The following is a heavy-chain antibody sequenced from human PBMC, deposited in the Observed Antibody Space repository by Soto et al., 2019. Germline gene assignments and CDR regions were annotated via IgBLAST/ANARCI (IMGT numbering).Heavy chain of an antibody. CDR2: IWYDGSNK. CDR3: AKRSSSSTFDY. V-gene: IGHV3-33*06. CDR1: GFTFSSYG. D-gene: IGHD6-6*01. Sequence: GGSLRLSCAASGFTFSSYGMHWVRQAPGKGLEWVAVIWYDGSNKYYADSVKGRFTISRDNSKNTLYVQMNSLRAEDTAVYYCAKRSSSSTFDYWGQGTLVTVSS. J-gene: IGHJ4*02.